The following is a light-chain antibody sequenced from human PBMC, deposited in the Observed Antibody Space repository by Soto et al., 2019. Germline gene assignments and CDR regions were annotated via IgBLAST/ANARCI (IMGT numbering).Light chain of an antibody. J-gene: IGKJ1*01. Sequence: EIVMTQSPATLSVSPGERATLSCRASQSVSSNLAWYQQKPGQAPRLLIYGASTRATGIPARFSGSGSGTEFTLTINSLQSEDFSVYYCQQDDNWTWTFGQGTKVDTK. CDR3: QQDDNWTWT. V-gene: IGKV3-15*01. CDR2: GAS. CDR1: QSVSSN.